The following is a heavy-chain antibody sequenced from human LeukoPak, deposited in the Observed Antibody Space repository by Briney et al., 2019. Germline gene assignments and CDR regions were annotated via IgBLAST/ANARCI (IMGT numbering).Heavy chain of an antibody. D-gene: IGHD3-9*01. Sequence: GGSLRLPCAASGFTFSSYGMDWVRQAPGQGVEWVAFIQKDGSYEYYADSAKGRFTISRDNSKNTLYLEMNNLRTEDTAVYYCAKDQGTTGSYDYWGQGTLVTVSS. V-gene: IGHV3-30*02. CDR3: AKDQGTTGSYDY. CDR1: GFTFSSYG. J-gene: IGHJ4*02. CDR2: IQKDGSYE.